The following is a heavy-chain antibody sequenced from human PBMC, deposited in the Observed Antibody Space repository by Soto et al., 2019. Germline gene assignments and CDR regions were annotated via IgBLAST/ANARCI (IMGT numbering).Heavy chain of an antibody. CDR3: ARAIGYYGMDV. CDR2: ISYDGAYQ. D-gene: IGHD3-22*01. J-gene: IGHJ6*02. Sequence: GGSLRLSCAASGFTFSSSAMHWVRQAPGEGLEWVAVISYDGAYQDYADSVKGRFTISKDISKNTLYLQMDSLRPADTAVYYCARAIGYYGMDVWGQGTTVTVSS. CDR1: GFTFSSSA. V-gene: IGHV3-30-3*01.